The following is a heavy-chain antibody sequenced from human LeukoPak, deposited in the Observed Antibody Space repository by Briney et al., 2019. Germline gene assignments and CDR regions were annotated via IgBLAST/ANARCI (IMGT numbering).Heavy chain of an antibody. J-gene: IGHJ3*02. CDR1: GGSISSYY. CDR2: IYYSGST. Sequence: PSETLSLTCTVSGGSISSYYWSWIQQPPGKGLEWIGYIYYSGSTNYNPSLKSRVTISVDTSKNQFSLKLSSVTAADTAVYYCAGGGSMIRSRGAFDIWGQGTMVTVSS. CDR3: AGGGSMIRSRGAFDI. D-gene: IGHD3-22*01. V-gene: IGHV4-59*08.